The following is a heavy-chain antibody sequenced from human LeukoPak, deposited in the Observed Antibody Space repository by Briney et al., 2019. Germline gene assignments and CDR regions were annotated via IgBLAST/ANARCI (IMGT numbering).Heavy chain of an antibody. CDR1: GFTFSSYE. Sequence: PGGSLRLSCAASGFTFSSYEMNWVRQPPGKGLEWIGSIYHSGSTYYNPSLKSRVTISVDTSKNQFSLKLSSVTAADTAVYYCATDILTGYFDYWGQGTLVTVSS. V-gene: IGHV4-38-2*01. CDR3: ATDILTGYFDY. J-gene: IGHJ4*02. CDR2: IYHSGST. D-gene: IGHD3-9*01.